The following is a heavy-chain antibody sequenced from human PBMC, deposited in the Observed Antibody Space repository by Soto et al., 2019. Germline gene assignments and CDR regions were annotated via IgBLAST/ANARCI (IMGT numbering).Heavy chain of an antibody. CDR3: ARGRNWFDP. CDR2: IDYSGST. V-gene: IGHV4-59*01. D-gene: IGHD3-10*01. J-gene: IGHJ5*02. CDR1: GGSISSYY. Sequence: QVQLQESGPGLVKPSETLSLTCTVTGGSISSYYWSWIRQPPGKGLEWIGCIDYSGSTKYNPSLKSRVTISVDTSKNQFSLNLSSVTAADTAVYYCARGRNWFDPWGQGTLVTVSS.